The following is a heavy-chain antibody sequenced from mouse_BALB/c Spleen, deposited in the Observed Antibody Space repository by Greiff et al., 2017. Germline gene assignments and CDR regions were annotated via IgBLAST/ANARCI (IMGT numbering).Heavy chain of an antibody. J-gene: IGHJ2*01. V-gene: IGHV5-6-5*01. Sequence: EVQLVESGGGLVKPGGSLKLSCAASGFTFSSYAMSWVRQTPEKRLEWVASISRGGSTYYPDSVKGRFTISRDNARNILYLQMSSLRSEDTAMYYFARGRHCNYGGQGTTLTVSS. CDR1: GFTFSSYA. D-gene: IGHD1-2*01. CDR2: ISRGGST. CDR3: ARGRHCNY.